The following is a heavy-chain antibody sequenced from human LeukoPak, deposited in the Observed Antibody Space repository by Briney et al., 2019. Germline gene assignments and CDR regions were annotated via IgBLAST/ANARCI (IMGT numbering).Heavy chain of an antibody. CDR1: GGTFSSYA. CDR3: ARTPAVVVVAATHFDY. Sequence: VASVKVSCKASGGTFSSYAISWVRQAPEQGLEWMGGIIPIFGTANYAQKFQGRVTITADESASTAYMELSSLRSEDTAVYYCARTPAVVVVAATHFDYWGQGTLVTVSS. D-gene: IGHD2-15*01. J-gene: IGHJ4*02. CDR2: IIPIFGTA. V-gene: IGHV1-69*01.